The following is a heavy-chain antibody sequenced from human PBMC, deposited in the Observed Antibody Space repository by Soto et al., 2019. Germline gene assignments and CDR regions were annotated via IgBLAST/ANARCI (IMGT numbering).Heavy chain of an antibody. CDR2: IKSKTDGGTT. CDR3: CRWDG. Sequence: VGSLRLSCASSVFTFSNAWMSCVRHAPGKGLEWVGRIKSKTDGGTTDYAAPVKGRFTISRDDSKNTLYLQMNSLKTEDTAVYYRCRWDGWGQATLVKVSS. V-gene: IGHV3-15*01. J-gene: IGHJ1*01. D-gene: IGHD1-26*01. CDR1: VFTFSNAW.